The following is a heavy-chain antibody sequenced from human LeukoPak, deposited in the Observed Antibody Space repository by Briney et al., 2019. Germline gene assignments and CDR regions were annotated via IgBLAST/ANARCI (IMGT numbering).Heavy chain of an antibody. D-gene: IGHD3-22*01. CDR2: ISSSGSTI. V-gene: IGHV3-11*04. J-gene: IGHJ4*02. CDR1: GFTFSDYY. CDR3: ARRDSSGYYLDY. Sequence: GGSPRPSCAASGFTFSDYYMSWIRQAPGKGLEWVSYISSSGSTIYYADSVKGRFTISRDNAKNSLYLQMNSLRAEDTAVYYCARRDSSGYYLDYWGQGTLVTVSS.